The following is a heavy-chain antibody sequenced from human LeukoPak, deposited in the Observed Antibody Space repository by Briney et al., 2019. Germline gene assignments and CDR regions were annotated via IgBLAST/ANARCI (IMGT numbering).Heavy chain of an antibody. CDR1: GFTFSSYW. Sequence: GGSLRLSCAASGFTFSSYWMSWVRQAPGKGLEWVANVKQDGSEKYYVDSVKGRFTISRDNAKNSLYLQMNSLRAEDTAVYYCARESNDYGDYTPGYWGQGTLVTVSS. CDR3: ARESNDYGDYTPGY. J-gene: IGHJ4*02. CDR2: VKQDGSEK. V-gene: IGHV3-7*01. D-gene: IGHD4-17*01.